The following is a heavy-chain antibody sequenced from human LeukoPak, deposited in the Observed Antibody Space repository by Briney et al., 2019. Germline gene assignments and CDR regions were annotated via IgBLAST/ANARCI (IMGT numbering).Heavy chain of an antibody. CDR2: SSYSGST. CDR3: STTIRGWYGVGDY. Sequence: SETLSLTCSVSGGSISSSSYSWGWIRQPPGKGLEYIGSSSYSGSTYYNPSLKSRVTISVDTSKNQFSLNLNSVTAADTAVYYCSTTIRGWYGVGDYWGQGVLVTVSS. J-gene: IGHJ4*02. CDR1: GGSISSSSYS. D-gene: IGHD6-19*01. V-gene: IGHV4-39*01.